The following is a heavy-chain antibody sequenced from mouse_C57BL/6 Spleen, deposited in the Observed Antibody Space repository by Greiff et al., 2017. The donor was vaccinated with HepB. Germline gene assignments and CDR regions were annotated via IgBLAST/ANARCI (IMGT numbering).Heavy chain of an antibody. CDR1: GYAFTNYL. Sequence: QVQLQQSGAELVRPGTSVKVSCKASGYAFTNYLIEWVKQRPGQGLEWIGVINPGSGGTNYNEKFKGKATLTADKSSSTAYMQLSSLTSEDSAVYYCARGDEDYAMDYWGQGTSVTVSS. CDR3: ARGDEDYAMDY. CDR2: INPGSGGT. J-gene: IGHJ4*01. V-gene: IGHV1-54*01.